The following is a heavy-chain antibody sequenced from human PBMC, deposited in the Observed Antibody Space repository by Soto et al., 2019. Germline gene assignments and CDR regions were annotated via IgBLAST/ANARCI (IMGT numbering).Heavy chain of an antibody. CDR2: IKNDGSEK. D-gene: IGHD3-22*01. Sequence: HPGGSLRLSCVASGITFSTYWMDWVRQAPGKGLEWVANIKNDGSEKHYVDSVKGRFIISRDNAKKSLYLQMNSLRADDTAVYYCASGGYFLDYWGQGTLVTVSS. CDR3: ASGGYFLDY. J-gene: IGHJ4*02. V-gene: IGHV3-7*03. CDR1: GITFSTYW.